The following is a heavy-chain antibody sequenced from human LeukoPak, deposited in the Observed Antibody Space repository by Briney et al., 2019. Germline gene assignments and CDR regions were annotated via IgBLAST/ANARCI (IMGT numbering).Heavy chain of an antibody. J-gene: IGHJ5*02. CDR3: EREMRYCSGGDCHKGCNWFDP. Sequence: SVKVSCKASGYTFTNYYGITWVRQAPGQGLEWMGWVSAYNGNTNYAQKVQGRATMTTDRATGTAYMGLRSMRFDDTAVYYCEREMRYCSGGDCHKGCNWFDPWGQGTLVTVSS. CDR1: GYTFTNYYG. D-gene: IGHD2-15*01. CDR2: VSAYNGNT. V-gene: IGHV1-18*01.